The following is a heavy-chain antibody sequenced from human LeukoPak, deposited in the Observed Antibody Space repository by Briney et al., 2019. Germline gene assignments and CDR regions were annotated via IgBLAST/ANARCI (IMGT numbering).Heavy chain of an antibody. J-gene: IGHJ3*02. CDR1: GGSFSGYY. CDR2: IYYSGST. D-gene: IGHD6-19*01. CDR3: ARHKYSSGWPPEGAFGI. Sequence: SETLSLTCAVYGGSFSGYYWGWIRQPPRKGLEWIASIYYSGSTYYNPSLKSRVTISVDTSKNQFSLKLSSVTAADTAVYYCARHKYSSGWPPEGAFGIWGQGTMVTVSS. V-gene: IGHV4-39*01.